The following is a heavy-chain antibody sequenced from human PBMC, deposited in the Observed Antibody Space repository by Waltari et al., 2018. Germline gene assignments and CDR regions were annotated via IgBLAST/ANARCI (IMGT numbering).Heavy chain of an antibody. V-gene: IGHV5-51*01. D-gene: IGHD3-22*01. CDR3: ARRYYSTSGFQSWFDL. CDR2: TNPFDSVT. Sequence: EVQLVQSGAELKRSGESLKISCKGSGYSFPNYWIAWVRQRPGKGLEWMGSTNPFDSVTKYNPSVQGHVTFSADKSLSAVYLQWTSLKASDTAMYYCARRYYSTSGFQSWFDLWGPGTLVTVSS. CDR1: GYSFPNYW. J-gene: IGHJ5*02.